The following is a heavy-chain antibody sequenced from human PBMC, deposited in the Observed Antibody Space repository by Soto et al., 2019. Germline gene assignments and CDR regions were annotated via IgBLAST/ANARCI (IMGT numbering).Heavy chain of an antibody. CDR3: ATWHEREHAYDV. Sequence: DVQLVESGGGLIQPGESLRLSCAALGFTISGKKYVAWVSQAPGKGLEWVSALYDLDGSFYAASVKGRFTTSSDSSKTTVYLQMNDLRPDDTAVYYCATWHEREHAYDVWGQGTTVTVSS. CDR2: LYDLDGS. CDR1: GFTISGKKY. J-gene: IGHJ3*01. D-gene: IGHD1-1*01. V-gene: IGHV3-53*01.